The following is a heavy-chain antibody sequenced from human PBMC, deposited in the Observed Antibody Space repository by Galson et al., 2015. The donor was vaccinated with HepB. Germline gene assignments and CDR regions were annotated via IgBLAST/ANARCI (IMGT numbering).Heavy chain of an antibody. D-gene: IGHD3-16*02. J-gene: IGHJ4*02. CDR1: GFTFSSYG. Sequence: SLRLSCAASGFTFSSYGMHWVRQAPGKGLEWVAVIWYDGSNKYYADSVKGRFTISRDNSKNTLYLQMNSLRAEDTAVYYCAKDRMITFGGVIGDLGYWGQGTLVTVSS. CDR2: IWYDGSNK. CDR3: AKDRMITFGGVIGDLGY. V-gene: IGHV3-33*06.